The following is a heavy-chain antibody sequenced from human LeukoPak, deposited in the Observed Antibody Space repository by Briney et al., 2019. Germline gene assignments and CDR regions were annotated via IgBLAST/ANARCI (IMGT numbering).Heavy chain of an antibody. V-gene: IGHV3-23*01. CDR2: FSGSGGST. CDR1: GFTFSSYA. CDR3: AKRYSSGWGDAFDI. J-gene: IGHJ3*02. D-gene: IGHD6-19*01. Sequence: GGSLRLSCAASGFTFSSYAMRWVRQAPGKGLEWVSAFSGSGGSTSYTDSVKGRFTISRDNSKNTLYLQMNSLRAEDTAVYYCAKRYSSGWGDAFDIWGQGTMVTVSS.